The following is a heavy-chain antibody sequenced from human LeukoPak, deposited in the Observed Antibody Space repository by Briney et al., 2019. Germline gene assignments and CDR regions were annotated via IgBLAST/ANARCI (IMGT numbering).Heavy chain of an antibody. V-gene: IGHV3-7*01. CDR2: IKQDKSEK. Sequence: PGGSLRLSCAASGFTFSSYWMSWVRQAPGKGLEGVANIKQDKSEKYHVDHVKGRFTISRDNAKNSLYLQMNSLRAEDTAVYYCAREDYDILTDQQGAFDIWGQGTMVTVSS. CDR3: AREDYDILTDQQGAFDI. J-gene: IGHJ3*02. D-gene: IGHD3-9*01. CDR1: GFTFSSYW.